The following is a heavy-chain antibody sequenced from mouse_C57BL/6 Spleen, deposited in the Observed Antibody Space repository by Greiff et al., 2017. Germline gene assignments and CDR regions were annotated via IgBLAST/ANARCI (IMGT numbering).Heavy chain of an antibody. Sequence: EVQVVESGGGLVKPGGSLKLSCAASGFTFSSYAMSWVRQTPEKRLEWVATISDGGSYTYYPDNVKGRFTISRDNAKNNLYLQMSHLKSEDTAMYYCARGGTVVAPFAYWGQGTLVTVSA. CDR1: GFTFSSYA. CDR2: ISDGGSYT. D-gene: IGHD1-1*01. CDR3: ARGGTVVAPFAY. J-gene: IGHJ3*01. V-gene: IGHV5-4*01.